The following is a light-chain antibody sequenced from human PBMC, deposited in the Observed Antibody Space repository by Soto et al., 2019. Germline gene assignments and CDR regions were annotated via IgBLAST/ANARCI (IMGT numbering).Light chain of an antibody. CDR3: AAWDDSLNGLVV. J-gene: IGLJ3*02. V-gene: IGLV1-44*01. CDR1: SSNIGSNT. CDR2: YDN. Sequence: QSVLTQPPSASGTPGQRVTISCSGSSSNIGSNTVNWYQQLPGTAPKLLIYYDNQRPSGVPDRFSGSKSGTSASLAISGLQSEDEADYYCAAWDDSLNGLVVFGGGTKVTVL.